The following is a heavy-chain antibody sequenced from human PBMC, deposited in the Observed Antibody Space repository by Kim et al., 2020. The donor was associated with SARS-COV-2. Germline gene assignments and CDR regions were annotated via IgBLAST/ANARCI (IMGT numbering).Heavy chain of an antibody. CDR2: MNPNSGNT. V-gene: IGHV1-8*01. CDR3: ARGVTFGGVIVMVPYYYYMDG. J-gene: IGHJ6*03. D-gene: IGHD3-16*02. CDR1: GYTFTSYD. Sequence: ASVKVSCKASGYTFTSYDINWVRQATGQGLEWMGWMNPNSGNTGYAQKFQGRVTMTRNTSISTAYMELSSLRSEDTAVYYCARGVTFGGVIVMVPYYYYMDGWGKGTTVTVSS.